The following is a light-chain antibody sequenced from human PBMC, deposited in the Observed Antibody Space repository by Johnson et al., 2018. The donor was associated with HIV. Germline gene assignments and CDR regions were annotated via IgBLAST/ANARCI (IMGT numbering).Light chain of an antibody. V-gene: IGLV1-51*01. J-gene: IGLJ1*01. CDR1: SSHIGNNY. Sequence: SVLTQPPSVSAAPGQKVTISCSGSSSHIGNNYVSWYQQLPGTAPKLLIYDNNKRPSGIPDRFSGSKSGPSATLGITGLQTGDEADYYCGTWDSSLSAGVFGTGTNVTVL. CDR2: DNN. CDR3: GTWDSSLSAGV.